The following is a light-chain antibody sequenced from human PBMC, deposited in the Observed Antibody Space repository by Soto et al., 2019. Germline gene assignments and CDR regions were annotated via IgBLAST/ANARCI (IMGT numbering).Light chain of an antibody. J-gene: IGLJ1*01. CDR1: TSDIGAYNY. V-gene: IGLV2-8*01. CDR3: SSFAGTNSFV. CDR2: EVT. Sequence: QSVLTQPPSASGSPGQSVTISCTGTTSDIGAYNYVSWYHQRPGKAPKLNIYEVTRRPSGVPDRIFGSKSDTTASLTVSGLQADDEGHYYCSSFAGTNSFVFGTGTKLTVL.